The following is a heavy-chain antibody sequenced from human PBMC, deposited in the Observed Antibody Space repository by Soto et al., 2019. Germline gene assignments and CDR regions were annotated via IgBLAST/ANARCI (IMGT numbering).Heavy chain of an antibody. CDR2: VLDSGRT. CDR1: GGSISSYY. J-gene: IGHJ4*02. Sequence: SETLSLTCTVSGGSISSYYWSWIRQPPGKGLEWIGNVLDSGRTYHNPSLKSRVIISLDTSKNQFSLKLRSVTAADTAVYFCARHNYASGFFDYWGRGTLVTVSS. D-gene: IGHD3-10*01. CDR3: ARHNYASGFFDY. V-gene: IGHV4-59*08.